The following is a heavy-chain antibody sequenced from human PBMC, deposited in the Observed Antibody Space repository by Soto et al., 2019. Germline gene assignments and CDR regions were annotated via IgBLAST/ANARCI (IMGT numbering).Heavy chain of an antibody. V-gene: IGHV3-7*03. CDR2: IKQDGSEK. CDR1: GFTFSSYW. J-gene: IGHJ4*02. Sequence: PGGSLRLSCAASGFTFSSYWMSCVRQAPGKGLEWVANIKQDGSEKYYVDSVKGRVTISRDNAKNSLYLQMNSLRAEDTAVYYCARGGLRYCDWFFDYWGQGSLVTVS. CDR3: ARGGLRYCDWFFDY. D-gene: IGHD3-9*01.